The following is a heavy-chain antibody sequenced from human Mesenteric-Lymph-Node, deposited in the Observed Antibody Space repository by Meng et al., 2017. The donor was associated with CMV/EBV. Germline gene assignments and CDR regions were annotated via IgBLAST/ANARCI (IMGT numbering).Heavy chain of an antibody. D-gene: IGHD5-12*01. CDR3: ATGRYSAYDS. J-gene: IGHJ5*02. CDR2: ITSGGTET. CDR1: GHTFRQYW. V-gene: IGHV3-74*01. Sequence: SCPASGHTFRQYWMPWVRQAPGKGLEWVSRITSGGTETIYADSVKGRFTISRDDAKNTLYLQMTSLRAEDTAVYYCATGRYSAYDSWGPGTLVTVSS.